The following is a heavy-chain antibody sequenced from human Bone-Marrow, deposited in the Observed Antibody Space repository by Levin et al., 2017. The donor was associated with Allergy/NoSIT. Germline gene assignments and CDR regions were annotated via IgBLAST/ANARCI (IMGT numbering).Heavy chain of an antibody. J-gene: IGHJ4*02. V-gene: IGHV1-2*02. CDR3: ARDTHSSSWYYFDY. CDR1: GYTFTGYY. D-gene: IGHD6-13*01. CDR2: INPNSGGT. Sequence: ASVKVSCKASGYTFTGYYMHWVRQAPGQGLEWMGWINPNSGGTNYAQKFQGRVTMTRDTSISTAYMELSRLRSDDTAVYYCARDTHSSSWYYFDYWGQGTLVTVSS.